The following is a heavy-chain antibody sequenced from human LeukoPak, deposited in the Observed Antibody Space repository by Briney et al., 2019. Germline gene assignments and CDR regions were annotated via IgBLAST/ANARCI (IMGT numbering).Heavy chain of an antibody. CDR1: GYTFTGYY. CDR2: INPNSGGI. J-gene: IGHJ4*02. CDR3: ARDVGVLDYGDYAEPFDY. Sequence: GASVKVSCKASGYTFTGYYMHWVRQAPGQGLEWMGWINPNSGGINYAQKFQGRVTMTRDTSISTAYMELSRLRSDDTAVYYCARDVGVLDYGDYAEPFDYWGQGTLVTVSS. D-gene: IGHD4-17*01. V-gene: IGHV1-2*02.